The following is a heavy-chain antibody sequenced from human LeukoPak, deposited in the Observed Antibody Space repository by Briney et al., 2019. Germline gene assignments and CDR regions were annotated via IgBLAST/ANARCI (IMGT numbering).Heavy chain of an antibody. J-gene: IGHJ5*02. Sequence: GGSLRLSCVASGFAFPTYAMMWVRQVPGKGLEWVSSIRVSDGARFYADSVKGRFTMSRDNPKNTLFLQMNSLRPEDTAVYYCAKGTHSSSWHWYDPWGQGTLVTVSS. CDR2: IRVSDGAR. V-gene: IGHV3-23*01. D-gene: IGHD6-13*01. CDR1: GFAFPTYA. CDR3: AKGTHSSSWHWYDP.